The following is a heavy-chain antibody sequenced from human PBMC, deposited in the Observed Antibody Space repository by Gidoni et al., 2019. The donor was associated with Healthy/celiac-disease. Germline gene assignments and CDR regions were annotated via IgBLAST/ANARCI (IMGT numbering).Heavy chain of an antibody. CDR2: ISAYNGNT. D-gene: IGHD6-19*01. CDR1: GYTFTSYG. Sequence: QVQLVQSGAEVKKPGASVKVSCKASGYTFTSYGISWVRQAPGQGLEWMGWISAYNGNTNYAQKLQGRVTMTTDTSTSTAYMELRSLRSDDTAVYYCARDFPGIGGWSFYPYYYYGMDVWGKGTTVTVSS. J-gene: IGHJ6*04. V-gene: IGHV1-18*01. CDR3: ARDFPGIGGWSFYPYYYYGMDV.